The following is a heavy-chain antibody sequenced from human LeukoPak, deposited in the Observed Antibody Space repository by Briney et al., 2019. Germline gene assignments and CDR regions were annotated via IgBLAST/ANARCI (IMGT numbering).Heavy chain of an antibody. D-gene: IGHD1-26*01. CDR1: GFTFGDYA. CDR3: AKDQRWESPHYLDS. Sequence: GGSLRLSCTVSGFTFGDYAMSWIRQAPGKGLEWVGFIRSKAYGETADYAASVKGRFTISRDNSKNTLYVQMNSLRDEDTAVYYCAKDQRWESPHYLDSWGQGTLVTVSS. V-gene: IGHV3-49*03. J-gene: IGHJ4*02. CDR2: IRSKAYGETA.